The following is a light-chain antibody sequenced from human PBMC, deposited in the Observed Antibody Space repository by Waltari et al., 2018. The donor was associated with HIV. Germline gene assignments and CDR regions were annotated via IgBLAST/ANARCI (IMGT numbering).Light chain of an antibody. V-gene: IGLV1-47*01. CDR3: AAWDDSLSGSTWV. Sequence: QSVLTQPSSASGTLGQRVPMSCSGSTSNIGSNYVYWYQQLPGTAPKLLIYRDNQRPAGVPDRFSVCKSGTSASLAISGLLSEDEADYYCAAWDDSLSGSTWVFGGGTTVTVL. CDR1: TSNIGSNY. CDR2: RDN. J-gene: IGLJ2*01.